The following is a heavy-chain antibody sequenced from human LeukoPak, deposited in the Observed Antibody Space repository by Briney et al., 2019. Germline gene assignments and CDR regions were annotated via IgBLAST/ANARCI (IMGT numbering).Heavy chain of an antibody. CDR1: GFTFSSYW. J-gene: IGHJ4*02. CDR2: ISTDGRST. CDR3: AKGRLGQEFDY. D-gene: IGHD6-19*01. Sequence: GGSLRLSCAASGFTFSSYWMHWVRQAPGKGLVWVSGISTDGRSTRYADSVKGRFTISRDNAKNTLYLQMNSLRAEDTAVYYCAKGRLGQEFDYWGQGTLVTVSS. V-gene: IGHV3-74*01.